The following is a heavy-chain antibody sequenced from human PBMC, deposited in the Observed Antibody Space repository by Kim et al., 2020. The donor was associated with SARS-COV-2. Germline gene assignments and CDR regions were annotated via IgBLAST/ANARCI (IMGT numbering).Heavy chain of an antibody. V-gene: IGHV3-30*02. Sequence: YYADSVKGRFTISRDNSKNTLYLQMNSLRAEDTAVYYCAASATAILVLDYWGQGTLVTVSS. CDR3: AASATAILVLDY. D-gene: IGHD2-2*02. J-gene: IGHJ4*02.